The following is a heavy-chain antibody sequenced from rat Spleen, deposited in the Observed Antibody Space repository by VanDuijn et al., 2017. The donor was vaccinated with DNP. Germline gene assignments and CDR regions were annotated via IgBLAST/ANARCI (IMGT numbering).Heavy chain of an antibody. CDR3: ARHVLPLRVWDY. Sequence: EVQLVESGGGLVQPGGSLKLSCAVSGFTFSDYYMAWVRQAPTKGLEWVAYISYDGGSSYYGDSVKGRFTISRDNAKSTLYLQMNSLRSEDMATYYCARHVLPLRVWDYWGQGVMVTVSS. J-gene: IGHJ2*01. D-gene: IGHD1-4*01. CDR2: ISYDGGSS. V-gene: IGHV5-22*01. CDR1: GFTFSDYY.